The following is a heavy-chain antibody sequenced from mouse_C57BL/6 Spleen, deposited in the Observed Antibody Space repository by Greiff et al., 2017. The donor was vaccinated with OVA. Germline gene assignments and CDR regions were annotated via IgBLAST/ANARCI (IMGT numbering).Heavy chain of an antibody. CDR3: ARGAWDEYFDY. J-gene: IGHJ2*01. CDR2: ISSGSSTI. CDR1: GFTFSDYG. V-gene: IGHV5-17*01. D-gene: IGHD4-1*01. Sequence: EVQVVESGGGLVKPGGSLKLSCAASGFTFSDYGMHWVRQAPEKGLEWVAYISSGSSTIYYADTEKGRFTISRDNAKNTLFLQMTSLRSEDTAMYYCARGAWDEYFDYWGQGTTLTVSS.